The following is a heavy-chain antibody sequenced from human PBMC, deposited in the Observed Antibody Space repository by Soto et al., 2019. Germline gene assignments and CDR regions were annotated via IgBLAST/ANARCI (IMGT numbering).Heavy chain of an antibody. J-gene: IGHJ4*02. CDR2: IWYDGSNK. V-gene: IGHV3-33*01. CDR1: GFTYSSYG. D-gene: IGHD5-12*01. Sequence: QVQLVESGGGVVQPGRSLRLSCAVSGFTYSSYGIHWVRQAPGKGLEWVAVIWYDGSNKYYADSVKGRFIISRDDSKNTLSLQMNSLRAEDTAVYYCARDSAWLFDSWGQGTLVTVSS. CDR3: ARDSAWLFDS.